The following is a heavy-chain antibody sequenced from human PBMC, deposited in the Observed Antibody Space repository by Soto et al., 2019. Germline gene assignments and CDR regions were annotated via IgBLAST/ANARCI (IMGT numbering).Heavy chain of an antibody. J-gene: IGHJ4*02. V-gene: IGHV1-18*01. CDR3: ATQAVADSGFDY. D-gene: IGHD6-19*01. Sequence: QVQRVQSGAEVKKPGASVKVSCKASGYTFTSYGISWVRQAPGQGLEWMGWISAYDGNRNNAQKLQGRVTMPTGTSTSTAGMELRSLRSDDTAVYYCATQAVADSGFDYWGQGTLVTVSS. CDR1: GYTFTSYG. CDR2: ISAYDGNR.